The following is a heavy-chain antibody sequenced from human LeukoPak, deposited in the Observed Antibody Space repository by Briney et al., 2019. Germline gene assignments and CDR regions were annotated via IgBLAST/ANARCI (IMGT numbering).Heavy chain of an antibody. V-gene: IGHV5-51*01. J-gene: IGHJ5*02. Sequence: GESLKISCKGSGYSFTSYWIGWVRQMPGKGLEWMGIIYPGDSDTRYSPSFQGQVTISADKSISTAYLQWSSLEASDTAMYYCARQYPWGSGYDQYNWFDPWGQGTLVTVSS. D-gene: IGHD5-12*01. CDR3: ARQYPWGSGYDQYNWFDP. CDR2: IYPGDSDT. CDR1: GYSFTSYW.